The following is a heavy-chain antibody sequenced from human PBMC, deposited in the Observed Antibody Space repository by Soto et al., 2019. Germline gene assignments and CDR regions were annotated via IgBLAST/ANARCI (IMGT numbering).Heavy chain of an antibody. CDR1: GGSFSGYY. D-gene: IGHD5-18*01. Sequence: QVQLQQWGAGLLKPSETLSLTCAVYGGSFSGYYWSWIRQPPGKGLEWIGEINHSGSTNYNPSLKSRVTISVDTSKNQFSLKLSSVTAADTAVYYCATRLRGYSYHTNWFDPGGQGTLVTVSS. CDR3: ATRLRGYSYHTNWFDP. CDR2: INHSGST. J-gene: IGHJ5*02. V-gene: IGHV4-34*01.